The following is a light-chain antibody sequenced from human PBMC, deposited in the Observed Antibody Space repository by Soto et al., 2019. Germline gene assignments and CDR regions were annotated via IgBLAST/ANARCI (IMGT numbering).Light chain of an antibody. Sequence: EIVLKQSPGTLSLSPGERATLSCRASQSVSSSNLAWYQQKPGQAPRLLIYGASSRATGIPDRFSGSGSGTEFTLTISRLEPEDFAVYYCQQYGASLNTFGGGTKVEIK. J-gene: IGKJ4*01. CDR2: GAS. V-gene: IGKV3-20*01. CDR3: QQYGASLNT. CDR1: QSVSSSN.